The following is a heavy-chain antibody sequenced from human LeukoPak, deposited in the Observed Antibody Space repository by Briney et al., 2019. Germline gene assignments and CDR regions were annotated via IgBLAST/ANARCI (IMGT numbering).Heavy chain of an antibody. CDR1: GYSISSGYY. V-gene: IGHV4-38-2*02. CDR2: IYHSGST. J-gene: IGHJ5*02. CDR3: AINREVKNNWFDP. Sequence: SETLSLTCTVSGYSISSGYYWGWIRQPPGKGLEWIGSIYHSGSTYYNPSLKSRVTISVDTSKNQFSLKLSSVTAADTAVYYCAINREVKNNWFDPWGQGTLVTVSS.